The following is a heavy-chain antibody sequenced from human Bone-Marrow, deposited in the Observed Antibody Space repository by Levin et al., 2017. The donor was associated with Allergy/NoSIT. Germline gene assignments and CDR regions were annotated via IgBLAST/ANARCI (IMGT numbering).Heavy chain of an antibody. CDR3: ARALKGVVSGGLDV. D-gene: IGHD2-15*01. J-gene: IGHJ6*02. Sequence: SETLSLTCIVSGGSIRSDDHYWSWIRQPPGKGLEWIGYMSYTGSTFYKSSLKSRLTMSVDTSNNQFSLKLTSVTAADTAVYYCARALKGVVSGGLDVWGQGATVTVYS. V-gene: IGHV4-30-4*01. CDR1: GGSIRSDDHY. CDR2: MSYTGST.